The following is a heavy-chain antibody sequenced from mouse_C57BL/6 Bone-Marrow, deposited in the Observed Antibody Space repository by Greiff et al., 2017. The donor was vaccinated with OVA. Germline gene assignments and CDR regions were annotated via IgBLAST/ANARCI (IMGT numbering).Heavy chain of an antibody. Sequence: EVKLQESGAELVRPGASVKLSCTASGFNIKDDYMHWVKQRPEQGLEWIGWIDPENGDTEYASKFQGKATITADTSSNTAYLQLSSLTSEDTAVYYCTTGGYYGSPYYFDYWGQGTTLTVSS. CDR3: TTGGYYGSPYYFDY. D-gene: IGHD1-1*01. CDR2: IDPENGDT. J-gene: IGHJ2*01. CDR1: GFNIKDDY. V-gene: IGHV14-4*01.